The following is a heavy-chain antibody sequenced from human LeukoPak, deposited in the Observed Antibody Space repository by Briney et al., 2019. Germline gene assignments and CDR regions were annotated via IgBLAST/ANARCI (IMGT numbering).Heavy chain of an antibody. V-gene: IGHV4-59*12. Sequence: PSETLSLTCTVSGGSISSYYWSWIRQPPGKGLEWIGYLYYSGSTNYNPSLKSRVTISVDRSKNQFSLKLSSVTAADTAVYYCARLSGTYGSGSYEHYFDYWGQGTLVTVSS. J-gene: IGHJ4*02. D-gene: IGHD3-10*01. CDR3: ARLSGTYGSGSYEHYFDY. CDR2: LYYSGST. CDR1: GGSISSYY.